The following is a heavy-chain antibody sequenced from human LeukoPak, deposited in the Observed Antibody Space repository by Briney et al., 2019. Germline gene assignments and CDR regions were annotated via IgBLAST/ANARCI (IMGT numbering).Heavy chain of an antibody. D-gene: IGHD5-12*01. CDR1: GGTFSSYA. J-gene: IGHJ4*02. V-gene: IGHV1-69*05. CDR3: ARAHSGYDLHPRGD. CDR2: TIPIFGTA. Sequence: ASVKVSCKASGGTFSSYAISWVRQAPGQGLEWMGGTIPIFGTANYAQKFQGRVTITTDESTSTAYMELSSLRSEDTAVYYCARAHSGYDLHPRGDWGQGTLVTVSS.